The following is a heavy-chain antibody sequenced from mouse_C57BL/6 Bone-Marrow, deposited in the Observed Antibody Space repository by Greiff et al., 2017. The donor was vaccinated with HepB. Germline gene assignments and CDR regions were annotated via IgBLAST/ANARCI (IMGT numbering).Heavy chain of an antibody. CDR2: IYPGDGDP. Sequence: LVESGPELVKPGASVKISCKASGYAFSSSWMNWVKPRPGKGLEWIGRIYPGDGDPNTNGKFQGKATLTADKSSSTAYMQLSSLTSEDSAVYFCARDGNYFYYFDYWGQGTTLTVSS. J-gene: IGHJ2*01. CDR3: ARDGNYFYYFDY. D-gene: IGHD2-1*01. CDR1: GYAFSSSW. V-gene: IGHV1-82*01.